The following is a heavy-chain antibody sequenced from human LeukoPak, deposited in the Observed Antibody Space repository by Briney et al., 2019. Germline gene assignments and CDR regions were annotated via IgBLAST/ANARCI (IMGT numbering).Heavy chain of an antibody. CDR2: INPNSGGT. Sequence: VASVKVSCKASGYTFTGYYIHWVRQAPGQGLEWMGWINPNSGGTNYAQKFQGRVTMTRDTSISTAYMELSRLRSDDTAVYYCARRDLLSYYYYMDVWGKGTTVTVSS. V-gene: IGHV1-2*02. CDR1: GYTFTGYY. D-gene: IGHD3-16*01. J-gene: IGHJ6*03. CDR3: ARRDLLSYYYYMDV.